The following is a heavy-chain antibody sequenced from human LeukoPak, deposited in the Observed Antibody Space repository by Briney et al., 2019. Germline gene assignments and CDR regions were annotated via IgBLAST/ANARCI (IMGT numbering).Heavy chain of an antibody. Sequence: GASVKVSCKASGGTFSSYAISWVRQAPGQGLEWMGRIIPILGIANYAQKFQGRVTITADKSTSTAYMELGSLRSEDTAVYYCAREGRQLIDYWGQGTLVTVSS. J-gene: IGHJ4*02. D-gene: IGHD6-13*01. CDR3: AREGRQLIDY. V-gene: IGHV1-69*04. CDR1: GGTFSSYA. CDR2: IIPILGIA.